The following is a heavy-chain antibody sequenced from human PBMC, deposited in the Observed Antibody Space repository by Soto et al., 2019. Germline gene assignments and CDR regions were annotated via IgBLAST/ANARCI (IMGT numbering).Heavy chain of an antibody. CDR1: GFTFSSYG. V-gene: IGHV3-33*01. CDR2: IWDDGSNK. D-gene: IGHD6-19*01. Sequence: QVQLVESGGGVVQPGRSLRLSCAASGFTFSSYGMHWVRQAPGKGLEWVAVIWDDGSNKYYADSVKGRFTISRENSKNTLYLQMNSLRAEDTAVYYCARDPTAVGYYYYYMDVWGKGTTVTVS. CDR3: ARDPTAVGYYYYYMDV. J-gene: IGHJ6*03.